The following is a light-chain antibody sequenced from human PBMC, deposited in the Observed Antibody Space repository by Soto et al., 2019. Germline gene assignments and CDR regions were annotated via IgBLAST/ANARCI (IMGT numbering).Light chain of an antibody. CDR1: QSISNH. CDR3: QQCDHWPLYT. J-gene: IGKJ2*01. CDR2: GAS. V-gene: IGKV3-15*01. Sequence: EIVMTQSPATLSVSPGESVTLSCRASQSISNHLAWYQQRPGQAPRLLIYGASTRATGVPARFSGSGSGTEFTLTIASLQSEDFAVYSCQQCDHWPLYTFGQGTKLEIK.